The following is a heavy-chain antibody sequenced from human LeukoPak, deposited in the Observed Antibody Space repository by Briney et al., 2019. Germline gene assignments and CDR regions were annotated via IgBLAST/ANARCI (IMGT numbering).Heavy chain of an antibody. V-gene: IGHV4-31*11. Sequence: TLSLTCAVYGGSFSGYYWSWIRQHPGKGLEWIGYIYYSGSTYYNPSLKSRVTISVDTSKNQFSLKLSSVTAADTAVYYCARDRASGSYYLRYFDYWGQGTLVTVSS. CDR3: ARDRASGSYYLRYFDY. CDR1: GGSFSGYY. CDR2: IYYSGST. D-gene: IGHD1-26*01. J-gene: IGHJ4*02.